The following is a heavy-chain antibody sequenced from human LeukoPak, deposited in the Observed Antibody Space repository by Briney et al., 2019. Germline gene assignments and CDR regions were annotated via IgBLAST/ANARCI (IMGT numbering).Heavy chain of an antibody. CDR3: TRDRRWPDY. D-gene: IGHD2-15*01. V-gene: IGHV3-49*04. J-gene: IGHJ4*02. CDR2: IRSKAYGGTT. Sequence: GGSLRLSCTASGFTFGDYAMSWVRQAPGKGLEWVGFIRSKAYGGTTEYAASVKGRFTISRDDSKSIAYLQMNSLKTEDTAVYYCTRDRRWPDYWGQGTLVTVSS. CDR1: GFTFGDYA.